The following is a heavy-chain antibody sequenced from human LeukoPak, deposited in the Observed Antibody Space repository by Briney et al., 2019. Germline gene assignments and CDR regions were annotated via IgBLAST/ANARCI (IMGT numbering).Heavy chain of an antibody. V-gene: IGHV4-59*02. Sequence: SETLSLTCIVSGGSARSYYWSWIRQPPGEGLEWIAYIHNSGNTNYNPSHKSRVTISVDTSKNQFSLKLRSVTAADTAVYYCVRDWEGLNFDIWGQGTMVTVSS. D-gene: IGHD1-26*01. CDR3: VRDWEGLNFDI. CDR2: IHNSGNT. J-gene: IGHJ3*02. CDR1: GGSARSYY.